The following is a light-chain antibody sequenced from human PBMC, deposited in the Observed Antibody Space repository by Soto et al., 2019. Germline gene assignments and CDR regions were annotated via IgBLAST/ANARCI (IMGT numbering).Light chain of an antibody. CDR2: GAS. J-gene: IGKJ4*01. Sequence: EIVLTQSPGTLSLSPGERATLSCRASQSVSSSYLAWYQQKPGQAPRLLISGASSRATGIPDKFSGSGSGTDFTLTISRLEPEDFAVYYCQQYYDLPLTFGGGTKVEIK. CDR1: QSVSSSY. V-gene: IGKV3-20*01. CDR3: QQYYDLPLT.